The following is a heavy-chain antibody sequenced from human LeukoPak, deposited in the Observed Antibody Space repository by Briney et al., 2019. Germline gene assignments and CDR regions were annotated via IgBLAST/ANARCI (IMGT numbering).Heavy chain of an antibody. CDR1: GFTFSSYE. CDR3: ARGRIYFDY. V-gene: IGHV3-48*03. Sequence: PGGSLRLSCAASGFTFSSYEMNWVRQAPGKGLEWVSYISTSGSIINYADSVKGRFTISRDNAKNSLYLQMNSLTAEDTALYYCARGRIYFDYWGQGTLVTVSS. CDR2: ISTSGSII. J-gene: IGHJ4*02.